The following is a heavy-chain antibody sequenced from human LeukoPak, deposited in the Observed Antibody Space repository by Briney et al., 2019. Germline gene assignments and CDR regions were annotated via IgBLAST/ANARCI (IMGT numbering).Heavy chain of an antibody. D-gene: IGHD3-22*01. CDR1: GGSISSSNW. CDR2: IYHSGST. Sequence: PSGTLSLTCAVSGGSISSSNWWSWVRQPPGKGLEWIREIYHSGSTNYNPSLKSRVTISADKSKNQFSLKLSSVTAADTAVYYCARAHPWSTTRQEGYYYDSSGYSYDYWGQGTLVTVSS. V-gene: IGHV4-4*02. J-gene: IGHJ4*02. CDR3: ARAHPWSTTRQEGYYYDSSGYSYDY.